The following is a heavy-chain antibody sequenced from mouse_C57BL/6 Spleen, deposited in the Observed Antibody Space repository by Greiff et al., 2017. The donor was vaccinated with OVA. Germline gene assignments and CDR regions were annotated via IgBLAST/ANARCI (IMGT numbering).Heavy chain of an antibody. CDR1: GYTFTSYW. Sequence: QVQLQQPGAELVKPGASVKLSCKASGYTFTSYWMQWVKQRPGQGLEWIGEIDPSDSYTNYNQKFKGKATLTVDTSTSPAYMQLSSLTSEDSAVYYGAFVTTVVATRAMDYWGQGTSVTVSS. CDR2: IDPSDSYT. D-gene: IGHD1-1*01. V-gene: IGHV1-50*01. CDR3: AFVTTVVATRAMDY. J-gene: IGHJ4*01.